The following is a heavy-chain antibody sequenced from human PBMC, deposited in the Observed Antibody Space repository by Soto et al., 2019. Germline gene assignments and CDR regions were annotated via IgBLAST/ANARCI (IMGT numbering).Heavy chain of an antibody. Sequence: QVQLVQSGAEVKKPGSSVKVSCKASGGTFSSYAISWVRQAPGQGLEWMGGIIPIFGTANYAQKSQGRVTITADKSTSTAYMELSSLRSEDTAVYYCARQGIAARGGWFDPWGQGTLVTVSS. J-gene: IGHJ5*02. D-gene: IGHD6-6*01. V-gene: IGHV1-69*06. CDR3: ARQGIAARGGWFDP. CDR2: IIPIFGTA. CDR1: GGTFSSYA.